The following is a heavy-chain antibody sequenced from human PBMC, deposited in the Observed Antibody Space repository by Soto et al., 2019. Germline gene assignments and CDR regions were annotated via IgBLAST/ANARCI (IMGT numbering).Heavy chain of an antibody. J-gene: IGHJ4*02. CDR3: ARGPRASSGGTGAY. CDR1: GFSFDSYC. Sequence: EVQLVESGGGLVQPGGSLRLSCAASGFSFDSYCMHWVRQAPGQGQMWVSRIDYDGTTTNYADSVKGRFTISRNNAKSTLYLQMNSLGPEDTAVYYCARGPRASSGGTGAYWGKGTLVTVSS. D-gene: IGHD2-2*01. V-gene: IGHV3-74*01. CDR2: IDYDGTTT.